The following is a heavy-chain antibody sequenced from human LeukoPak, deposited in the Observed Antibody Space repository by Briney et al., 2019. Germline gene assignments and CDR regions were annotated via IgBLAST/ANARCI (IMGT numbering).Heavy chain of an antibody. J-gene: IGHJ4*02. CDR3: ARHLSGVTGYSYGRGIDY. CDR1: GFTFSSYG. Sequence: GGSLRLSCAASGFTFSSYGMSWVRQAPGKGLEWVANIKKDGSENYYVDSVKGRFTISRDNAKKSLYLQMKSLRAEDTAVYYCARHLSGVTGYSYGRGIDYWGQGTLVTVSS. D-gene: IGHD5-18*01. V-gene: IGHV3-7*01. CDR2: IKKDGSEN.